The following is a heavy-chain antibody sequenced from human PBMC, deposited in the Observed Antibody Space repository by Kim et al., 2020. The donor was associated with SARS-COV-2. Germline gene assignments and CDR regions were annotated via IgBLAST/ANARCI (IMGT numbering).Heavy chain of an antibody. J-gene: IGHJ4*02. CDR1: GFTFSSYA. CDR2: IYSGGSST. CDR3: AKLGDQGYCSSTSCYPKEYYFDY. D-gene: IGHD2-2*01. Sequence: GGSLRLSCAASGFTFSSYAMSWVRQAPGKGLEWVSVIYSGGSSTYYADSVKGRFTISRDNSKNTLYLQMNSLRAEDTAVYYCAKLGDQGYCSSTSCYPKEYYFDYWGQGTLVTVSS. V-gene: IGHV3-23*03.